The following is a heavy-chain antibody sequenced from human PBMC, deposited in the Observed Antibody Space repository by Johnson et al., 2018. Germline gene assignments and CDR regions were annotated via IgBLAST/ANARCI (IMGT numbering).Heavy chain of an antibody. CDR3: ARTGSGWFGNDAFDI. D-gene: IGHD6-19*01. V-gene: IGHV3-7*01. Sequence: VQLVECGGGLVQPGGSLRLSCAASAFIFSNYWMSWFRQAPGKGLEWVANIQQEGGETYYVDSVRVRFTISRDNAKNALYLQMNRLRVEDTAVYYCARTGSGWFGNDAFDIWGQGTMVTVSS. J-gene: IGHJ3*02. CDR2: IQQEGGET. CDR1: AFIFSNYW.